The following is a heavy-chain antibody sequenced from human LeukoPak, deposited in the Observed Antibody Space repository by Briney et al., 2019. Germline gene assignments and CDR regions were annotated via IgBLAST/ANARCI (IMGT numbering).Heavy chain of an antibody. J-gene: IGHJ1*01. CDR2: IIPIFGTT. CDR3: ARAAMEYSSSWYMFFQH. V-gene: IGHV1-69*05. Sequence: ASVKVSCKASGGTFSSYAISWVRQAPGQGLEWMGGIIPIFGTTNYAQKFQGRVTTTTDESTSTAYMELSSLRSEDTAVYYCARAAMEYSSSWYMFFQHWGQGTLVTVSS. CDR1: GGTFSSYA. D-gene: IGHD6-13*01.